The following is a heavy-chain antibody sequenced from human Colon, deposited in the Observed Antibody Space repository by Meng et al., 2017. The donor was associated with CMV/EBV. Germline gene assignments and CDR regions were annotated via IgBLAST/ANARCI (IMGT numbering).Heavy chain of an antibody. V-gene: IGHV4-59*01. D-gene: IGHD1-26*01. Sequence: GSLRLSCTVSSGSMSGNYWTWIRQPPGKGLEWIGHVYHSGRTDYNPSLKGRVTISLDMSQNQFSLRLTSLTSADTAVYYCARSFSGSYRSFFDYWGQGILVTVSS. CDR1: SGSMSGNY. CDR2: VYHSGRT. J-gene: IGHJ4*02. CDR3: ARSFSGSYRSFFDY.